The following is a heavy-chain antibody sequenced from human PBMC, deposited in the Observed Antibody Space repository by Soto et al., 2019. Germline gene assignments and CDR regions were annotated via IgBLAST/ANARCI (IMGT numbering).Heavy chain of an antibody. CDR1: GYTFTTYG. Sequence: QVQLVQSGAEVKKPGASVKVSCKASGYTFTTYGISWVRQAPGSGLEWMGGINAYNGNTNYAQKLQGRVTMTTDSSTSTAYMELRSLRSDDTAVYYCAREPAAGIWFDPWGQGTLVTVSS. V-gene: IGHV1-18*01. J-gene: IGHJ5*02. D-gene: IGHD6-13*01. CDR2: INAYNGNT. CDR3: AREPAAGIWFDP.